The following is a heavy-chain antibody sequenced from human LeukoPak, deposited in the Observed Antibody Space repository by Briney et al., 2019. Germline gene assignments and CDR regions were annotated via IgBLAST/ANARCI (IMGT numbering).Heavy chain of an antibody. Sequence: SETLSLTCTVSGGSISSYYWSWIRQPPGKGLEWIGYIYYSGSTNYNPSLKSRVTISVDTSKNQFSLKLSSVTAADTAVYYCARDLDRVRGSRSSDWYFDLWGRGTLVTVSS. CDR1: GGSISSYY. D-gene: IGHD3-10*01. J-gene: IGHJ2*01. V-gene: IGHV4-59*12. CDR2: IYYSGST. CDR3: ARDLDRVRGSRSSDWYFDL.